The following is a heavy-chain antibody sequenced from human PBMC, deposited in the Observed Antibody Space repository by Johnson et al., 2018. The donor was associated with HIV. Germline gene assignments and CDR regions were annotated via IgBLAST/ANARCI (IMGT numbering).Heavy chain of an antibody. Sequence: MLLVESGGGVVQPGRSLRLACPVSGFIFTNFAMHWVRQAPGKGLEWVAVVSYDGSTEFYADSVKGRFTISRDNSKNTLFLQMNGLRPEDTAVYYCARGQGFWAFDIWGQGTMVTVSS. CDR3: ARGQGFWAFDI. CDR2: VSYDGSTE. CDR1: GFIFTNFA. D-gene: IGHD3-3*01. J-gene: IGHJ3*02. V-gene: IGHV3-30*04.